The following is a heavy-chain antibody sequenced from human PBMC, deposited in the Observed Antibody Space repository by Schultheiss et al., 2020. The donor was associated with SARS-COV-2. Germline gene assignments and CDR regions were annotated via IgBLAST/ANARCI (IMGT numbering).Heavy chain of an antibody. Sequence: GGSLRLSCAASGFTFSDYYMSWIRQAPGKGLEWVSYISSSGSTIYYADSVKGRFTISRDNAKNSLYLQMNSLRAEDTAVYYRARDWRLLHDAFDIWGQGTMVTVSS. CDR2: ISSSGSTI. CDR3: ARDWRLLHDAFDI. D-gene: IGHD2-21*01. V-gene: IGHV3-11*01. CDR1: GFTFSDYY. J-gene: IGHJ3*02.